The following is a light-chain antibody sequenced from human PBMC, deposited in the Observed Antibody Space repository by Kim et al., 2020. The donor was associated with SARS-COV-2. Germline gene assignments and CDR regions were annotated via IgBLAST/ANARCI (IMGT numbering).Light chain of an antibody. J-gene: IGKJ4*01. CDR3: QQRSNWHT. V-gene: IGKV3-11*01. CDR1: QSVSSY. Sequence: EIVLTQSPATLCLSPGERATLSCRASQSVSSYLAWYQQKPGQAPRLLIYDASNRATGIPARFSGSGSGTDFTLTISSLEPEDFAVYYCQQRSNWHTFGGGTKVDIK. CDR2: DAS.